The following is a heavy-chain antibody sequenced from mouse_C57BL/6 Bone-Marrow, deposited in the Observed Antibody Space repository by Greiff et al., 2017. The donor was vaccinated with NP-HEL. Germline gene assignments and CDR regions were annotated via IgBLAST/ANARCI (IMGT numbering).Heavy chain of an antibody. CDR1: GYSITSDY. Sequence: EVHLVESGPGLAKPSQTLSLTCSVTGYSITSDYWNWIRKFPGNKLEYMGYISYSGSTYYNPSLKSRISITRDTSKNQYYLQLNSVTTEDTATYYCARFSYGSLWYFDVWGTGTTVTVSS. V-gene: IGHV3-8*01. CDR2: ISYSGST. CDR3: ARFSYGSLWYFDV. J-gene: IGHJ1*03. D-gene: IGHD1-1*01.